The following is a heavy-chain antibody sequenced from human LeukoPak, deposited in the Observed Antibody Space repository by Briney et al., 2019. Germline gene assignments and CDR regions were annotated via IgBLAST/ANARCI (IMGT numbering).Heavy chain of an antibody. D-gene: IGHD2-21*01. CDR2: IYHSGST. V-gene: IGHV4-59*12. CDR3: ARGLGYYYYMDV. Sequence: SETLSLTCTVSGGSISSYFWSWIRQPPGKGLEWIGSIYHSGSTYYNPSLKSRVTISVDRSKSQFSLKLSSVTAADTAVFYCARGLGYYYYMDVWGKGTTVTVSS. CDR1: GGSISSYF. J-gene: IGHJ6*03.